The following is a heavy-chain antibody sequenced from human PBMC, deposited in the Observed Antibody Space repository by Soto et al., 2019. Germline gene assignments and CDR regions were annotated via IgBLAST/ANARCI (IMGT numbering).Heavy chain of an antibody. D-gene: IGHD5-18*01. V-gene: IGHV1-8*01. J-gene: IGHJ5*02. CDR2: MNPKSGQR. CDR3: ARDIGPALDWFGP. Sequence: GASVKVSCKASGYSISSYDINWVRQASGQGLEWMGWMNPKSGQRAYTPRFQGRVTMTANTSINTAYMELSSLGSEDTAVYYCARDIGPALDWFGPWGQGTLVTSPQ. CDR1: GYSISSYD.